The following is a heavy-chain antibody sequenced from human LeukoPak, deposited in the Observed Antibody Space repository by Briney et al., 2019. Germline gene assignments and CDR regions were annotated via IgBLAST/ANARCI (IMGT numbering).Heavy chain of an antibody. CDR1: GFTFSTYW. CDR3: ASLLYAAMIRGAPPYYFDY. CDR2: IKQDGSEK. D-gene: IGHD3-10*01. J-gene: IGHJ4*02. Sequence: GGSLRLSCAASGFTFSTYWMSWVRQAPGKGLEWVANIKQDGSEKYYVDSVKGRFTISRDNAKNSLYLQMNSLRAEDTAVYYCASLLYAAMIRGAPPYYFDYWGQGTLVTVSS. V-gene: IGHV3-7*01.